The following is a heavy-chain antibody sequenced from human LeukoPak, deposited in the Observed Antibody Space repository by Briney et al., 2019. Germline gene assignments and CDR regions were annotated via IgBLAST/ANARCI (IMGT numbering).Heavy chain of an antibody. V-gene: IGHV1-18*01. D-gene: IGHD1-26*01. CDR1: GYTFTSYG. J-gene: IGHJ4*02. CDR2: ISAYNGNT. Sequence: ASVKVSCKASGYTFTSYGISWVRQAPGQGLEWMGWISAYNGNTNYAQKLQGRVTMTTDTSTSTAYMELRSLRSEDTAVYYCATVWARGGSYDYWGQGTLVTVSS. CDR3: ATVWARGGSYDY.